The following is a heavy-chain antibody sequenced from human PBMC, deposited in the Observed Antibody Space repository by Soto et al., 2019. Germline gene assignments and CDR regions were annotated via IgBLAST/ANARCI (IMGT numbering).Heavy chain of an antibody. D-gene: IGHD2-15*01. CDR1: GYSFTTYG. CDR3: AGEGSRPYYYYGMDV. Sequence: ASVKVSCKASGYSFTTYGISWVRQAPGQGLEWMGWISTYNGDTDYAQSLQGRVIMTTDTSTTTAYMELRSLRSDDTAVYYCAGEGSRPYYYYGMDVWGQGTTVTVSS. J-gene: IGHJ6*02. V-gene: IGHV1-18*01. CDR2: ISTYNGDT.